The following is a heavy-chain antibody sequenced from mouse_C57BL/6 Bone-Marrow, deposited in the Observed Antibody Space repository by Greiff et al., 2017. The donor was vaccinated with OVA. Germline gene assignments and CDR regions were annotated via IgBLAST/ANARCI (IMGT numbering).Heavy chain of an antibody. J-gene: IGHJ4*01. D-gene: IGHD1-1*01. CDR1: GYTFTDYN. V-gene: IGHV1-18*01. CDR3: ARWDYGSSYGYYAMDY. Sequence: EVQLQQSGPELVKPGASVKIPCKASGYTFTDYNMDWVKQSHGKSLEWIGDINPNNGGTIYNQKFKGKATLTVDKSSSTAYMELRSLTSEDTAVYYCARWDYGSSYGYYAMDYWGQGTSVTVSS. CDR2: INPNNGGT.